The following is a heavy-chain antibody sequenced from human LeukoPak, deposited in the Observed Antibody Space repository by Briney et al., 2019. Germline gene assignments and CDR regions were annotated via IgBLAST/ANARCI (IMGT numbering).Heavy chain of an antibody. CDR1: GGSISSGGYY. V-gene: IGHV4-30-2*01. CDR2: IYHSGST. Sequence: SQTLSLTCTVSGGSISSGGYYWSWIRQPPGKGLEWIGYIYHSGSTYYNPSLKSRVTISVDRSKNQFSLKLSSVTAADTAVYYCARGGRSSSTSLSRDAFDIWGQGTMVTVSS. J-gene: IGHJ3*02. D-gene: IGHD2-2*01. CDR3: ARGGRSSSTSLSRDAFDI.